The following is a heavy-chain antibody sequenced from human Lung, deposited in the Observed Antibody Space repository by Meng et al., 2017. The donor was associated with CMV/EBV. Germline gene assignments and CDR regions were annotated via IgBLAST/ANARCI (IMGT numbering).Heavy chain of an antibody. CDR3: ARGKQDAWELLAY. CDR2: IDDSWST. CDR1: GVSISSNIR. J-gene: IGHJ4*02. D-gene: IGHD1-26*01. Sequence: QVQVQEPGPGLVKPSGTLSLTCGVSGVSISSNIRWTWVRQPPGKGLEWIGDIDDSWSTNYNPSLNSRISISLDKSKNHFSLKVNSVTAADTAVYYCARGKQDAWELLAYWGQGALVTVSS. V-gene: IGHV4-4*02.